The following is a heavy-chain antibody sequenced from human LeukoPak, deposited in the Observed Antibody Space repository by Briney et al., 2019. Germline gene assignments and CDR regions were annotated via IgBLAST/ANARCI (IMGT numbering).Heavy chain of an antibody. D-gene: IGHD3-16*01. CDR3: ASMIRFGGNRGQDY. CDR2: IWYDGSNK. Sequence: AGGSLRLSCAASGFTFSSYGMHWVRQAPGKGLEWVAVIWYDGSNKYYADSVKGRFTISRDNSKNTLYLQMNSLRAEDTAVYYCASMIRFGGNRGQDYWGQGTLVTVSS. CDR1: GFTFSSYG. J-gene: IGHJ4*02. V-gene: IGHV3-33*01.